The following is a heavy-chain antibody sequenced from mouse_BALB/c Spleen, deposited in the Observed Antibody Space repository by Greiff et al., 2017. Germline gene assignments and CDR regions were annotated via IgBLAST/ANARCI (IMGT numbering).Heavy chain of an antibody. Sequence: QVQLKESGPGLVAPSQSLSITCTVSGFSLTSYGVHWVRQPPGKGLEWLGVIWAGGSTNYNSALMSRLSISKDNSKSQVFLKMNSLQTDDTAMYYCARSTMITTDAMDYWGQGTTVTVSA. D-gene: IGHD2-4*01. CDR1: GFSLTSYG. CDR3: ARSTMITTDAMDY. CDR2: IWAGGST. J-gene: IGHJ4*01. V-gene: IGHV2-9*02.